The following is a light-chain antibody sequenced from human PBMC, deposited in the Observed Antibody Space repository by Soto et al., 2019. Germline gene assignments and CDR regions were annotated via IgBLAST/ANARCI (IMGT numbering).Light chain of an antibody. CDR2: GAS. J-gene: IGKJ1*01. CDR3: QQYLDWPRT. Sequence: EIVMTQSPATLSVSPGARATLSCRASQRVGSDLVWYRQKPGQAPRLLIYGASNRATSVPDRFSGSGSWTVFNLTIRSLQSDDFAGYYCQQYLDWPRTFGQGTKVEIK. V-gene: IGKV3-15*01. CDR1: QRVGSD.